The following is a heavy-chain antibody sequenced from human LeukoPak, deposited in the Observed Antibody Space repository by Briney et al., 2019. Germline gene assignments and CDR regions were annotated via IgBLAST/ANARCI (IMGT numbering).Heavy chain of an antibody. CDR2: ISSSSSYI. V-gene: IGHV3-21*01. CDR1: GFTFSSYS. J-gene: IGHJ3*02. D-gene: IGHD2-21*01. CDR3: ARARAPIAQRAFDI. Sequence: GGSLRLSCAASGFTFSSYSMNCVRQAPGEGLEWVSSISSSSSYIYYADSVKGRFTISRDNAKNSLYLQMNSLRAEDTAVYYCARARAPIAQRAFDIWGQGTMVTVSS.